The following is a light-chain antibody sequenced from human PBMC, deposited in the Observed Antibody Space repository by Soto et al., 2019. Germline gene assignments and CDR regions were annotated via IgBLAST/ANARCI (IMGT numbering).Light chain of an antibody. V-gene: IGLV2-14*01. CDR2: DVS. CDR3: SSYASSSTLTVI. Sequence: QSALTQPASVSGSPGQSITISCTGTSSDVGGYNYVSWYQQHPGKAPKLMIYDVSNRPSGVSDRFSGCKSGNTASLTISGLQAEDEADDYCSSYASSSTLTVIFGGGTKLTVL. J-gene: IGLJ2*01. CDR1: SSDVGGYNY.